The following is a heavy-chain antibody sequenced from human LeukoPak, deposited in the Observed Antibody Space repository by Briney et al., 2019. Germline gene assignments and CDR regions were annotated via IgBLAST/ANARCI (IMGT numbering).Heavy chain of an antibody. D-gene: IGHD4-17*01. J-gene: IGHJ3*02. CDR2: ISAYNGNT. Sequence: ASVKVSCKASGYTFTSYGISWVRQAPGQGLEWMGWISAYNGNTNYAQKLQGRVTMTTDTSTSTAYKELRSLRSDDTAVYYCASPIPYGDYDAFDIWGQGTMVTVSS. V-gene: IGHV1-18*01. CDR3: ASPIPYGDYDAFDI. CDR1: GYTFTSYG.